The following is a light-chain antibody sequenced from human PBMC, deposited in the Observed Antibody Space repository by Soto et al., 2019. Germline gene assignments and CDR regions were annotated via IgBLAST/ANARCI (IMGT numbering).Light chain of an antibody. V-gene: IGKV3-11*01. J-gene: IGKJ1*01. CDR3: QERSHWT. Sequence: EIVLTQSPVTLSLSPGQRATLSCRASVMISTYVAWYQQKPGQAPRLLIYDASNRATGVPARFSGSASGTDFTLTISALESEDFAVYYCQERSHWTFGRGTKVDIK. CDR2: DAS. CDR1: VMISTY.